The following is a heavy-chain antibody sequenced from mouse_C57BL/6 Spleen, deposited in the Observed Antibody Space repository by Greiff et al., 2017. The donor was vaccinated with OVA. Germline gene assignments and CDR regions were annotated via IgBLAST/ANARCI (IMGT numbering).Heavy chain of an antibody. D-gene: IGHD1-1*01. CDR3: ARRGGITTVEGVFDY. Sequence: EVQLVESGGDLVKPGGSLKLSCAASGFTFSSYGMSWVRQTPDKRLEWVATISSGGSYTYYPDSVKGRFTISRDNAKNTLKLQMSRQKSEDTAMYYGARRGGITTVEGVFDYWGQGTTLTVSS. J-gene: IGHJ2*01. CDR1: GFTFSSYG. CDR2: ISSGGSYT. V-gene: IGHV5-6*01.